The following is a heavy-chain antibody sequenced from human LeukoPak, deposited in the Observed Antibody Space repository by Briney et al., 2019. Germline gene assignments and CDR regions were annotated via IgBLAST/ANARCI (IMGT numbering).Heavy chain of an antibody. CDR3: ASTLSVGGTLDY. Sequence: PGGSLRLSCAASGIIVSSNYMSWVRQAPGKGLEWVSVIYSGGSIYYADSVKGRFTISRDSPKNTVYLQMNSLRAEDTAVYYCASTLSVGGTLDYWGQGTLVTVSS. D-gene: IGHD1-26*01. CDR1: GIIVSSNY. J-gene: IGHJ4*02. V-gene: IGHV3-53*01. CDR2: IYSGGSI.